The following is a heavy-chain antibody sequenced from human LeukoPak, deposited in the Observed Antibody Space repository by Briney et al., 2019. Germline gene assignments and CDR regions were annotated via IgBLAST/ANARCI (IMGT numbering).Heavy chain of an antibody. CDR3: ARGRFMVRGVITLDY. V-gene: IGHV1-69*05. Sequence: SVKVSCKASGGTFSSYAISWVRQAPGQGLEWMGRIIPIFGTANCAQKFQGRVTITTDESTSTAYMELSSLRSEDTAVYYCARGRFMVRGVITLDYWGQGTLVTVSS. J-gene: IGHJ4*02. D-gene: IGHD3-10*01. CDR1: GGTFSSYA. CDR2: IIPIFGTA.